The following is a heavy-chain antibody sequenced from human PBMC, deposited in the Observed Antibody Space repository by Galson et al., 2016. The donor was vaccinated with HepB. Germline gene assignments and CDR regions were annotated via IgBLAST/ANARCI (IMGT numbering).Heavy chain of an antibody. Sequence: SETLSLTCTVSYDSITSNSYYWGWIRQPPGEGLEWIANVYHSGNTYYNLSLKSRVTILVDTSKNQFSLRLRSVTAADTAVYYCVRVPGGSDYGGFYFDYWGQGALVTVSS. D-gene: IGHD4-23*01. CDR3: VRVPGGSDYGGFYFDY. V-gene: IGHV4-39*07. CDR2: VYHSGNT. J-gene: IGHJ4*02. CDR1: YDSITSNSYY.